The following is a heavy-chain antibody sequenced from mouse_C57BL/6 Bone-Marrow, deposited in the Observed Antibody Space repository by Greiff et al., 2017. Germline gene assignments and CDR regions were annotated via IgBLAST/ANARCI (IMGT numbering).Heavy chain of an antibody. J-gene: IGHJ3*01. Sequence: EVQLVESGGDLVKPGGSLKLSCAASGFTFSSYGMSWVRQTPDKRLEWVATISSGGSYTYYPDSVKGRFTISRDNAKNTLYLQMSSLKSEDTAMYYCARHRYLAYWGQGTLVTVSA. V-gene: IGHV5-6*01. CDR3: ARHRYLAY. CDR2: ISSGGSYT. CDR1: GFTFSSYG.